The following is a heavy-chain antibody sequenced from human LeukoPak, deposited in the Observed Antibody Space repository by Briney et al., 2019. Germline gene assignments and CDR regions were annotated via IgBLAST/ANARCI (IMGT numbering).Heavy chain of an antibody. CDR1: GGSFSGYY. D-gene: IGHD3-9*01. CDR2: IYHSGST. Sequence: PSETLSLTCAVYGGSFSGYYWSWIRQPPGKGLEWIGFIYHSGSTYYNPSLKSRVTISVDTSKNQFSLKLSSVTAADTAVYYCAREWHNSYYEILTGYFPEWGYYYYGMDVWGQGTTVTVSS. V-gene: IGHV4-34*01. CDR3: AREWHNSYYEILTGYFPEWGYYYYGMDV. J-gene: IGHJ6*02.